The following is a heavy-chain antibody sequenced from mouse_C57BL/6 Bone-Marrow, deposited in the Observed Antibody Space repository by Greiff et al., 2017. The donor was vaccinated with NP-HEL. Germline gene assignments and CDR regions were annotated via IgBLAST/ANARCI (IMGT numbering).Heavy chain of an antibody. CDR2: IDPSDSYT. V-gene: IGHV1-69*01. CDR1: GYTFTSYW. Sequence: QVQLKQPGAELVMPGASVKLSCKASGYTFTSYWMHWVKQRPGQGLEWIGEIDPSDSYTNYNQKFKGKSTLTVDKSSSTAYMKLSSLTSEDSAVYDCAGGSSRNAFAFGGRGKVITVTA. CDR3: AGGSSRNAFAF. D-gene: IGHD1-1*01. J-gene: IGHJ3*01.